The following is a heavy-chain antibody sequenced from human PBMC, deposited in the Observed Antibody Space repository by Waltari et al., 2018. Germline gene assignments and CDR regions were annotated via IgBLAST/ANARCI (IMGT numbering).Heavy chain of an antibody. D-gene: IGHD2-2*01. Sequence: EVQLLESGGGLVQPGGSLRLPCSASGFTFSSYVMNWVRQAPGKGLGLVAVSSGGGTTTYYADSVRGRFTISRDDSRNTVYLQMNNLRVEDTAIYYCARRILASEYHGMDVWGQGTTVTVSS. CDR1: GFTFSSYV. CDR2: SSGGGTTT. V-gene: IGHV3-23*01. CDR3: ARRILASEYHGMDV. J-gene: IGHJ6*02.